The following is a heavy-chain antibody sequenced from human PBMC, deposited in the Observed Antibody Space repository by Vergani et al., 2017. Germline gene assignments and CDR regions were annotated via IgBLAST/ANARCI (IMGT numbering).Heavy chain of an antibody. J-gene: IGHJ5*02. Sequence: EVQLVQSGAEVKKPGESLKISCQGSGYSITNYWIAWVRQRPGKGLEWMGIIYAGDSDVRYSPSFQGQVTMSVDKSLSTAYLQWSSLKASDTATYYCAKTHDFSSLYSSYNCLDPWGQGTQVTVSS. CDR3: AKTHDFSSLYSSYNCLDP. CDR2: IYAGDSDV. CDR1: GYSITNYW. V-gene: IGHV5-51*03. D-gene: IGHD3-3*01.